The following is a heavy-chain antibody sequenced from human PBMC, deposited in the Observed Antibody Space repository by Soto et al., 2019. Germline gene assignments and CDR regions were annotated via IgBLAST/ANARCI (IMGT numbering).Heavy chain of an antibody. Sequence: GESLKISCKDSGYSFTSYWIGWVRQMPGKGLEWMGIIYPGDSDTRYSPSFQGQVTISADKSISTAYLQWSSLKASDTAMYYCARRGYYYDSSGYYFDYWGQGTLVTVSS. CDR1: GYSFTSYW. CDR2: IYPGDSDT. D-gene: IGHD3-22*01. J-gene: IGHJ4*02. CDR3: ARRGYYYDSSGYYFDY. V-gene: IGHV5-51*01.